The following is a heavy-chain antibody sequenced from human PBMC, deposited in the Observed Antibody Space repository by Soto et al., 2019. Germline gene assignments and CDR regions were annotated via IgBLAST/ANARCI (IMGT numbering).Heavy chain of an antibody. Sequence: AASVKVSCKAPGYTFTSYYMHWVRQAPGQGLEWMGIINPSGGSTSYAQKFQGRVTMTRDTSTSTVYMELSSLRSEDTAVYYCARDHTVVTPYYYYGMDVWGQGTTVTVSS. V-gene: IGHV1-46*01. CDR3: ARDHTVVTPYYYYGMDV. J-gene: IGHJ6*02. CDR2: INPSGGST. CDR1: GYTFTSYY. D-gene: IGHD2-21*02.